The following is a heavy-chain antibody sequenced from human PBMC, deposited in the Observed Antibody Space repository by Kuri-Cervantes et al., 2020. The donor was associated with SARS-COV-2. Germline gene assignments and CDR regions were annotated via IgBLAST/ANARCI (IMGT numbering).Heavy chain of an antibody. D-gene: IGHD2-2*01. Sequence: SETLSLTCAFYGESFSGYYWNWIRQSPGKGLEWIGEVNHRGSTNYSPSLKSRVTISVDTSKNQFSLKLSSVTAADTAVYYCARLGWEWCSSTSCYATWGQGTLVTVSS. J-gene: IGHJ5*02. CDR2: VNHRGST. CDR1: GESFSGYY. CDR3: ARLGWEWCSSTSCYAT. V-gene: IGHV4-34*01.